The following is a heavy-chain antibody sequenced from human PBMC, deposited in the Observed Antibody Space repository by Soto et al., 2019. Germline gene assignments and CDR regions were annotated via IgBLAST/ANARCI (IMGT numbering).Heavy chain of an antibody. J-gene: IGHJ4*02. D-gene: IGHD5-12*01. CDR2: ISANGTFR. CDR1: GFTFSNYS. CDR3: ARYPWTIMPTIVGFYYFDY. V-gene: IGHV3-21*01. Sequence: EVQLVESGGGLVKPGGSLRLSCAVSGFTFSNYSVNWVRQAPGKGLEWVSSISANGTFRYYADSVRGRFTVSRDNAKSSLYLQMNNLRAEDTAVYFCARYPWTIMPTIVGFYYFDYWGLGTLVTVSS.